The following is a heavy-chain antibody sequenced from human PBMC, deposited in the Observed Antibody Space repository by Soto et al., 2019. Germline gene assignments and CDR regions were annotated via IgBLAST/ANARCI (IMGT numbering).Heavy chain of an antibody. CDR2: IYYNGST. J-gene: IGHJ6*02. Sequence: PSETLSLTCTVSGASIIIGGYFWSWIRQHPGKGLEWIGHIYYNGSTYYNPSLKSRLTISVDTSKNEFSLRLTSVTAADTAVYFCATDEYFGSEIDFYYYAMDVWGQGTTVTVSS. CDR1: GASIIIGGYF. D-gene: IGHD3-10*01. V-gene: IGHV4-31*03. CDR3: ATDEYFGSEIDFYYYAMDV.